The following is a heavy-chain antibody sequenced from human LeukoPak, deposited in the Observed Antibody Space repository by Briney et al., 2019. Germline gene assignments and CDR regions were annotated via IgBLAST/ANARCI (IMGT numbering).Heavy chain of an antibody. J-gene: IGHJ5*02. D-gene: IGHD2-15*01. CDR1: GASISPYL. V-gene: IGHV4-59*01. CDR3: VRGNCSGAVYVYFDP. Sequence: PSETLSLTCTVSGASISPYLWSWIRQPPGKGLEWIGYIFYSGSTSYNPSLRSRVTILQDTSKNQVSLKLSSLTAADTAVYYCVRGNCSGAVYVYFDPWGQGTLVTVSS. CDR2: IFYSGST.